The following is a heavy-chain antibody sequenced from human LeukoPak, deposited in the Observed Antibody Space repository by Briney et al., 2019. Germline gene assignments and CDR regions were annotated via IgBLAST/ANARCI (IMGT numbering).Heavy chain of an antibody. Sequence: GGSLLLSCAASGITFSTSGMHWVRQAPGKGLEWVAVISYDGVNKYYADFVKGRFTISRDNAKNTLYLQMNSLRAEDTAMYYCARDGRPIYGDWFDPWGQGTLVTVSS. D-gene: IGHD3-9*01. CDR3: ARDGRPIYGDWFDP. CDR1: GITFSTSG. J-gene: IGHJ5*02. V-gene: IGHV3-30*03. CDR2: ISYDGVNK.